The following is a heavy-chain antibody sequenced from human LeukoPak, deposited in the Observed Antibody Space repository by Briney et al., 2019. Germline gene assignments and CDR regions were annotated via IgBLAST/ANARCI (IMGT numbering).Heavy chain of an antibody. D-gene: IGHD3-10*01. Sequence: PGGSLRLSCAASGFTFSSYAMSWVRQAPGKGLEWVSAISGSGGSTYYADSVKGRFTISRDNSKNTLYLQMNSLRAEDTAVYYCAKVDYARLVRGAFDYWGQGTLVTVSS. V-gene: IGHV3-23*01. CDR2: ISGSGGST. J-gene: IGHJ4*02. CDR3: AKVDYARLVRGAFDY. CDR1: GFTFSSYA.